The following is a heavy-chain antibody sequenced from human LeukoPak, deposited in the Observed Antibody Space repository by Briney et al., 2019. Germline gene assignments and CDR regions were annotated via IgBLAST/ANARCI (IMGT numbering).Heavy chain of an antibody. CDR3: AREGGSGSYGYDY. D-gene: IGHD3-10*01. J-gene: IGHJ4*02. CDR1: GFTVSTNY. CDR2: IYGAGST. Sequence: GGSLRLSCAASGFTVSTNYISWVRQAPGKGLEWVSVIYGAGSTYYADSVKGRFTISRDNSTNTVYLQMNSLRPDDTAVYYCAREGGSGSYGYDYWGQGTLVTVSS. V-gene: IGHV3-66*02.